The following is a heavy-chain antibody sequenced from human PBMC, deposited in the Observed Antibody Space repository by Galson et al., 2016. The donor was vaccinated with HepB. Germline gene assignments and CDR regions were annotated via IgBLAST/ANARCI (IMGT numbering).Heavy chain of an antibody. J-gene: IGHJ4*02. CDR3: AKAPAGSWRTSDH. Sequence: SLRLSCAASGFTLSSHVMRWVRQAPGKGLDWVSSISAGDGNTHYADSVKGRFTISRDNSKNTLYLQMNSLRAEDTAVHYCAKAPAGSWRTSDHWGQGTLVTVSS. D-gene: IGHD6-6*01. CDR2: ISAGDGNT. CDR1: GFTLSSHV. V-gene: IGHV3-23*01.